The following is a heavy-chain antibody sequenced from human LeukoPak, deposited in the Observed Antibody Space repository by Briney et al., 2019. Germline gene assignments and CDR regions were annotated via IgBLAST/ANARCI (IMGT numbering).Heavy chain of an antibody. J-gene: IGHJ5*02. D-gene: IGHD6-13*01. CDR2: FYYSGST. CDR3: ARSPGIAAAGGSLWFDP. CDR1: GGSISSYY. V-gene: IGHV4-59*08. Sequence: PSETLSLTCTVSGGSISSYYWSWIRQPPVKGLEWIGYFYYSGSTNYNPSLKSRVTISVDTSKNQFSLKLSSVTAADTAVCYCARSPGIAAAGGSLWFDPWGQGTLVTVSS.